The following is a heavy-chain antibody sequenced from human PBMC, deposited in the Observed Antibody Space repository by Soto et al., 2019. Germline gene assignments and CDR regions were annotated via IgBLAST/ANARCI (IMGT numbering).Heavy chain of an antibody. V-gene: IGHV1-18*01. Sequence: QVQLVQSGAEVKKPGASVKVSCKASGYTFTSYGISWVRQAPGQGLEWMGWISAYNGNTNDAQKLQGRVTMTTDTSTSRAYMELRSVRADYTAVYHCARGDGVVAATPAAYWGKGTLVTVSS. D-gene: IGHD2-15*01. CDR1: GYTFTSYG. CDR3: ARGDGVVAATPAAY. CDR2: ISAYNGNT. J-gene: IGHJ4*02.